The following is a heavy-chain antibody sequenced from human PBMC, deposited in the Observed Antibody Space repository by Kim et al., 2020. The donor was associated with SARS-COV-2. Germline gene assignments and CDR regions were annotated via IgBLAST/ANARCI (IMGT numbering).Heavy chain of an antibody. D-gene: IGHD3-10*01. J-gene: IGHJ6*02. V-gene: IGHV3-33*05. Sequence: GGSLRLSCAASGFTFSSYGMHWVRQAPGKGLEWVAVISYDGSNKYYADSVKGRFTISRDNSKNTLYLQMNSLRAEDTAVYYCARDRLWFGESQYYYGMDVSGQGTTVTVSS. CDR1: GFTFSSYG. CDR3: ARDRLWFGESQYYYGMDV. CDR2: ISYDGSNK.